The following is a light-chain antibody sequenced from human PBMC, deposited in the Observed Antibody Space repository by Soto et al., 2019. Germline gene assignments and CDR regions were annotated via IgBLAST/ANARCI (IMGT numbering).Light chain of an antibody. J-gene: IGLJ2*01. CDR3: CSYAGSITWHVV. CDR1: SSDVGSYNL. CDR2: EGS. Sequence: QSVLTQPASVSGSPGQSITISCTGTSSDVGSYNLVSWYQQHPGKAPKLMIYEGSKRPSGVSNRFSGSKSGNTASLTISGLQAEDEAGYYCCSYAGSITWHVVFGGGTKLTVL. V-gene: IGLV2-23*01.